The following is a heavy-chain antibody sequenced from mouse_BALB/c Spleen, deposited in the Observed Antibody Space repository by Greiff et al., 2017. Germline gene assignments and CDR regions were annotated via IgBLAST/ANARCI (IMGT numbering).Heavy chain of an antibody. CDR2: INSNGGST. CDR1: GFTFSSYG. J-gene: IGHJ4*01. V-gene: IGHV5-6-3*01. CDR3: ARALL. Sequence: EVQLVESGGGLVQPGGSLKLSCAASGFTFSSYGMSWVRQTPDKRLELVATINSNGGSTYYPDSVKGRFTISRDNAKNTLYLQMSSLKSEDTAMYYCARALLWGQGTSVTVSS. D-gene: IGHD2-1*01.